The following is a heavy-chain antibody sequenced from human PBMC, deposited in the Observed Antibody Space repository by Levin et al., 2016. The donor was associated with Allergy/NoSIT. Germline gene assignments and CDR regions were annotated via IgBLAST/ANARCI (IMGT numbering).Heavy chain of an antibody. J-gene: IGHJ4*02. V-gene: IGHV3-23*01. D-gene: IGHD3-10*02. CDR2: ITSHSGST. CDR1: GFSFTSYA. Sequence: GGSLRLSCAASGFSFTSYAMSWVRQAPGKGLEWVSTITSHSGSTYYGDSVKGRFTVSRDNSKNTVFLLMNSLTAEDTAVYYCAKEGDWYLHYVQYWGQGALVTVSP. CDR3: AKEGDWYLHYVQY.